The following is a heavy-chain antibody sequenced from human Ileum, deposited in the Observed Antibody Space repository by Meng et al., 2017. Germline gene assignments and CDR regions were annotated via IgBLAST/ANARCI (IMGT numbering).Heavy chain of an antibody. Sequence: QVQLQESGPGLVKVSQTLSLTCTVSGGSIGSAAYYWTWIRQHPAKGLEWIGYIHYTGSTSYNPSLESRTSTSIDTSNNQFSLKVTSVTAADTAVYYCATYGSGFTPPLDPWGQGILVTVSS. CDR3: ATYGSGFTPPLDP. V-gene: IGHV4-31*03. CDR2: IHYTGST. CDR1: GGSIGSAAYY. D-gene: IGHD3-10*01. J-gene: IGHJ5*02.